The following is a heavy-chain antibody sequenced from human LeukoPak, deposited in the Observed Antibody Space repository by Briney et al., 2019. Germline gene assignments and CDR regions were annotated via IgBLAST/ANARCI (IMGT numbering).Heavy chain of an antibody. J-gene: IGHJ2*01. CDR3: ARFSSHDWYFDL. CDR2: IYYSGST. V-gene: IGHV4-59*01. CDR1: GCTISNYY. Sequence: PSETLSLTCTVSGCTISNYYWSWIRQPPGKGLEWIGYIYYSGSTNYNTSLKSRVNMSVDTSKNQFSLKQSSVTAADTAVYYCARFSSHDWYFDLWGRGTLVTVSS.